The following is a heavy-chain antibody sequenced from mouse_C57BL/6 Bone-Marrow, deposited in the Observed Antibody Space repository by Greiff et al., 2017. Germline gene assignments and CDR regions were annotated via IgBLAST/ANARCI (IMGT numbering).Heavy chain of an antibody. CDR2: IDPETGGT. CDR3: TCITTVVATNY. D-gene: IGHD1-1*01. Sequence: QVQLQQSGAELVRPGASVTLSCKASGYTFTDYEMHWVKQTPVHGLEWIGAIDPETGGTAYNQKFKGKAILTADKSSSTAYMELRSLTSEDSAVSYCTCITTVVATNYWGQGTTLTVSS. CDR1: GYTFTDYE. V-gene: IGHV1-15*01. J-gene: IGHJ2*01.